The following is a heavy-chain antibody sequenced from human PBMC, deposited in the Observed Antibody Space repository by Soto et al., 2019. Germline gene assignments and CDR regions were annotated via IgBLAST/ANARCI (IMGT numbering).Heavy chain of an antibody. CDR1: VFTFSSYA. Sequence: GGSLRLSCAASVFTFSSYAMHWVRQAPGKGLEWVAVISYDGSNKYYADSVKGRFTISRDNSKNTLYLQMNSLRAEDTAVYYCARDVVPAAISYYYYGMDVWGQGTTVTVSS. V-gene: IGHV3-30-3*01. D-gene: IGHD2-2*02. CDR3: ARDVVPAAISYYYYGMDV. J-gene: IGHJ6*02. CDR2: ISYDGSNK.